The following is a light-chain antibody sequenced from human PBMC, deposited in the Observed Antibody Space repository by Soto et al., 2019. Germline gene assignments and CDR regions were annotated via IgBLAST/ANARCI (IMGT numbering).Light chain of an antibody. CDR2: AES. CDR3: KQSYSNWK. V-gene: IGKV1-39*01. Sequence: DIQMTHSPSSLAESVVDRVTITFRASQSISSYLNWYQQKPGTAPKLLIYAESSLQSGVPSRFSGSGSGTDFTLTISSLQPEDFATYYRKQSYSNWKCGHGTTVDIK. J-gene: IGKJ1*01. CDR1: QSISSY.